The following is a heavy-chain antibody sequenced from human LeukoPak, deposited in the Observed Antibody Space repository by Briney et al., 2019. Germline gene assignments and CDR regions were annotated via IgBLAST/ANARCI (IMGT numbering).Heavy chain of an antibody. CDR1: GYTFTVYY. D-gene: IGHD1-7*01. CDR2: INPNSGGT. V-gene: IGHV1-2*02. J-gene: IGHJ5*02. Sequence: ASVTVSSKASGYTFTVYYMHWVRQAPGQGLEWMGWINPNSGGTNYAQKFQGRVTMTRDTTISTAYMELSRLRSDDTAVYYCTRITGTPEGVDPWGQGTLVTVSS. CDR3: TRITGTPEGVDP.